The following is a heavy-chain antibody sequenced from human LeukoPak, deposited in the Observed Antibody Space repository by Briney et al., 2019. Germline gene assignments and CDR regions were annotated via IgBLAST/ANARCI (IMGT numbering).Heavy chain of an antibody. J-gene: IGHJ4*02. CDR3: ASDYGGNYYFDY. CDR2: MNPNSGNT. V-gene: IGHV1-8*01. D-gene: IGHD4-23*01. Sequence: GASVKVSCKASRYTFISYDINWVRQATGQGLEWMGWMNPNSGNTGYAQKFQGRVTMTRNTSISTAYMELSSLTSEDTAVYYCASDYGGNYYFDYWGQGTLVTVSS. CDR1: RYTFISYD.